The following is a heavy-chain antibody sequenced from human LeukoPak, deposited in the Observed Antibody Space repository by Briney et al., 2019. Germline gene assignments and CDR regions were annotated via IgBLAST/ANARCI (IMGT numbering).Heavy chain of an antibody. J-gene: IGHJ4*02. CDR1: GFTFSTNA. D-gene: IGHD5-12*01. V-gene: IGHV3-30*18. Sequence: GGSLRLSCAASGFTFSTNAMHWVRQAPGKGLEWVAVISYDGGNKYYADSVKGRFTISRDNSKNALYLQMNSLRAEDTAVYYCAKVGSGHERRGQAQLFHHFDYWGQGTLVTVSS. CDR3: AKVGSGHERRGQAQLFHHFDY. CDR2: ISYDGGNK.